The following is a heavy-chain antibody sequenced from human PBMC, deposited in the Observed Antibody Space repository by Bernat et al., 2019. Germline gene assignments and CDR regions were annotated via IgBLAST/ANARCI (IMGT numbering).Heavy chain of an antibody. CDR1: GGSISSGDYY. V-gene: IGHV4-30-4*01. CDR3: ARVKTTPTVVYGMDV. D-gene: IGHD4-11*01. CDR2: IYYSGST. Sequence: QVQLQESGPGLVKPSQTLSLTCTVSGGSISSGDYYWSWIRQPPGKGLEWIGYIYYSGSTYYNLSLKSRVTISVDTSKNQFSLKLSSVTAADTAVYYCARVKTTPTVVYGMDVWGQGTTVTVSS. J-gene: IGHJ6*02.